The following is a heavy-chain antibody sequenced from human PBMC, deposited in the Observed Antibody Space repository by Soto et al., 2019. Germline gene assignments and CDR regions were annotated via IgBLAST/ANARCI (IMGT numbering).Heavy chain of an antibody. CDR3: AIVGSGSYPYYYYGMDV. J-gene: IGHJ6*02. CDR2: ISYDGSNK. V-gene: IGHV3-30-3*01. D-gene: IGHD3-10*01. CDR1: GFTFSSYA. Sequence: GSLRLSCAASGFTFSSYAMHWVRQAPGRGLEWVAVISYDGSNKYYADSVKGRFTISRDNSKNTLYLQMNSLRAEDTAVYYCAIVGSGSYPYYYYGMDVWGQGTTVTVSS.